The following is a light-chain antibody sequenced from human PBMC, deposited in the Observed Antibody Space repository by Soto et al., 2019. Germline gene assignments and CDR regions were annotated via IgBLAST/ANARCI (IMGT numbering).Light chain of an antibody. J-gene: IGLJ3*02. Sequence: QSALTQPASVSGSPGQSITISCTGTSSDIGNYNFVSWFQQHPDKAPKLMIYEINKRPSGVSTRFSGSKSGNTASLTISGLQPADEADYYCSSYAYGSTLGVFGGGTKVTVL. V-gene: IGLV2-23*02. CDR1: SSDIGNYNF. CDR3: SSYAYGSTLGV. CDR2: EIN.